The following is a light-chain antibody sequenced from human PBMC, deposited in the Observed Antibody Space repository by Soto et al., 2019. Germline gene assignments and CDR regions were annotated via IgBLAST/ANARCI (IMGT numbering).Light chain of an antibody. CDR3: QQSNSTPRP. CDR1: QSISSY. CDR2: AAS. V-gene: IGKV1-39*01. J-gene: IGKJ1*01. Sequence: DLQLPQSPSSLSASVGDRVTIPFRASQSISSYLNWYQQKPGKAPKLLIYAASSLQSGVPSRFSGSGSGTDFTLTISSLQPKDFATYYGQQSNSTPRPFGQGTKVDIK.